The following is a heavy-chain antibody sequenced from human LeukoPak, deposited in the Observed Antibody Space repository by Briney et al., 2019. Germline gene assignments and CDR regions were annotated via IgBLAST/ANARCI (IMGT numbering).Heavy chain of an antibody. V-gene: IGHV4-34*01. Sequence: SETLSLTCAVYGGSFSGYYWSWIRQPPGKGLEWIGEINHSGSTNYNPSLKSRVTISVDTSKNQFSLKLSSVTAADTAVYYCARRKHLDYWGQGTLVTVSS. CDR3: ARRKHLDY. CDR1: GGSFSGYY. CDR2: INHSGST. J-gene: IGHJ4*02.